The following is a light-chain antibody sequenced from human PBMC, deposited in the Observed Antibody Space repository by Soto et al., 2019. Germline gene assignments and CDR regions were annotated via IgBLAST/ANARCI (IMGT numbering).Light chain of an antibody. J-gene: IGKJ3*01. V-gene: IGKV1-39*01. CDR2: AAS. CDR1: QSISNY. CDR3: QQSYNPPDT. Sequence: DIQMTQSPSSLSASVGDRVTITCRASQSISNYLNWYQQKPGKAPKLLIYAASSLQGGVPSRFSGSGSGTDFTLTISSLQPEDFATYYCQQSYNPPDTFGPGTKVDIK.